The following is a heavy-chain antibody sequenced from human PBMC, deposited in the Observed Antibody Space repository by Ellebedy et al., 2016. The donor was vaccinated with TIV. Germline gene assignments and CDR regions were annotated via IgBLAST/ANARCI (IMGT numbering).Heavy chain of an antibody. Sequence: GESLKISCKGSGYSFSTYWIGWVRQMPGKGLEWMGIIYPGDSDTRYSPSFQDQVTISADKSINTAYLQWRILKASDTAMYYFARSMVRGGHDALDIWGQGTIVTVSS. CDR1: GYSFSTYW. D-gene: IGHD3-10*01. CDR2: IYPGDSDT. J-gene: IGHJ3*02. CDR3: ARSMVRGGHDALDI. V-gene: IGHV5-51*01.